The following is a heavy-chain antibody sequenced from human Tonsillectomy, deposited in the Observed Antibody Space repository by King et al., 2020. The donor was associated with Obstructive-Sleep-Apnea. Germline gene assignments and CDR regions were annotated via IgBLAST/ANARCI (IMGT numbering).Heavy chain of an antibody. Sequence: HVQLQESGPGLVKPSETLSLTCTVSDYSISSGYYWGWIRQPPGKGLEWIGSIYHSGSTSYNPSLKSRVTISVDTSKTQFSLKLNSVTAADTAVYYCARVRDYGDYVENWFDPWGQGTLVTVSS. CDR1: DYSISSGYY. V-gene: IGHV4-38-2*02. J-gene: IGHJ5*02. CDR3: ARVRDYGDYVENWFDP. CDR2: IYHSGST. D-gene: IGHD4-17*01.